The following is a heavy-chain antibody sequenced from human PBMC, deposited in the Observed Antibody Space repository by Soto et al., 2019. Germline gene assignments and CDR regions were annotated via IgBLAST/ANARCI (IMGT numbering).Heavy chain of an antibody. CDR3: TREGPVAGADLQYFIRPPDV. CDR2: ISSGPPRE. D-gene: IGHD3-9*01. V-gene: IGHV3-48*01. J-gene: IGHJ6*02. CDR1: GFTLRGFS. Sequence: EVQLVESGGGLVQPGGPLKLPCAASGFTLRGFSWNWIRQAPGKGWEWVSYISSGPPRELYADSVRGRFTISREIGRNSLYLQMDSLRAEDMAVYYCTREGPVAGADLQYFIRPPDVWGQGTTVTVSS.